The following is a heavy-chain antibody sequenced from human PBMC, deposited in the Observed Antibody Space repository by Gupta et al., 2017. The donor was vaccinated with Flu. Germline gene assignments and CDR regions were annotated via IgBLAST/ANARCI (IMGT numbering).Heavy chain of an antibody. D-gene: IGHD3-22*01. CDR3: ARTYYDSSGYFLG. CDR2: ISSSSSYI. V-gene: IGHV3-21*01. Sequence: RQAPGKGLEWVSSISSSSSYIYYADSVKGRFTISRDNAKNSLYLQMNSLRAEDTAVYYCARTYYDSSGYFLGWGQGTLVTVSS. J-gene: IGHJ4*02.